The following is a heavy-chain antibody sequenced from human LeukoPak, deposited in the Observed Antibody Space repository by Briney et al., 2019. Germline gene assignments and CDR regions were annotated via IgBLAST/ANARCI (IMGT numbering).Heavy chain of an antibody. D-gene: IGHD4-11*01. CDR1: GFTFSSYA. Sequence: PGGSLRLSCAASGFTFSSYAMSWVRQAPGKGLEWDSAISGSGGSTYYADSVKGRFTISRDNSKNTLYLQMNSLRAEDTAVYYCAKLPLQDYRGNWFDPWGQGTLVTVSS. CDR2: ISGSGGST. CDR3: AKLPLQDYRGNWFDP. J-gene: IGHJ5*02. V-gene: IGHV3-23*01.